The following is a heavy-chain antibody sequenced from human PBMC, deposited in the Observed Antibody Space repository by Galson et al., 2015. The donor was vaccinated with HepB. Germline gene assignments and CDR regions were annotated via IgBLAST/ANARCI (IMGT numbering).Heavy chain of an antibody. CDR3: ARDLRRYGL. CDR1: GYTFTDHY. CDR2: IHPKTGDT. V-gene: IGHV1-2*02. J-gene: IGHJ4*02. Sequence: QSGAEVKKPGESLRISCTASGYTFTDHYIHWVRQAPGQGLEHLGWIHPKTGDTGYVQKFRGRVTVTRDTSISTAYMELSRLTSEDTAVYSCARDLRRYGLWGQGSLVIVSP. D-gene: IGHD5-24*01.